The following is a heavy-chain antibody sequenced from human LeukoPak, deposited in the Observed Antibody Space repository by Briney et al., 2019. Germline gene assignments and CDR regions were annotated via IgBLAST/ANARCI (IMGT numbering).Heavy chain of an antibody. J-gene: IGHJ4*02. V-gene: IGHV5-51*01. CDR2: IYTGDSDT. CDR1: GYSFTNYW. Sequence: GESLKISCKASGYSFTNYWIGWVRQMPGKGLEWLGIIYTGDSDTRYSPSLQGQVTISVDKSSTTAYLQWSSLKASDTAMYYCTRALMGALDYWGQGTLVIVSS. CDR3: TRALMGALDY. D-gene: IGHD1-26*01.